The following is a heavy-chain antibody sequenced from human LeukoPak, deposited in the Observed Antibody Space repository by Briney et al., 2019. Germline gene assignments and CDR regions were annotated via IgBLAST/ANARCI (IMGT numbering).Heavy chain of an antibody. Sequence: SETLSLTCTVSGGSISSGSYYWSWIRQPAGKGLEWIVRIYTSGSTNYNPSLKSRVTISVDTSKNQFSLKLSSVTAADTAVYYCARVAYYLDSDAFDIWGQGTMVTVSS. CDR2: IYTSGST. CDR3: ARVAYYLDSDAFDI. J-gene: IGHJ3*02. CDR1: GGSISSGSYY. D-gene: IGHD3-10*01. V-gene: IGHV4-61*02.